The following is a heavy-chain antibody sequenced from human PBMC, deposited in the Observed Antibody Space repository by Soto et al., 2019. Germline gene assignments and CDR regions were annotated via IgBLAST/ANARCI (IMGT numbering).Heavy chain of an antibody. CDR2: IYYSGST. CDR1: GGSISSGAYY. V-gene: IGHV4-31*03. J-gene: IGHJ5*02. Sequence: LSLTCTVSGGSISSGAYYWSWIRQHPGKGLEWIGYIYYSGSTYYNPSLKSRVTISVDTSKNQFSLKLSSVTAADTAVYYCARDSPNCSGGSCYSGFDPWGQGNLVTVSS. CDR3: ARDSPNCSGGSCYSGFDP. D-gene: IGHD2-15*01.